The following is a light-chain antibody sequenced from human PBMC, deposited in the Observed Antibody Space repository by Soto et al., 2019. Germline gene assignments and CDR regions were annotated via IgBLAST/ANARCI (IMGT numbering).Light chain of an antibody. CDR3: QTWGTGPVL. V-gene: IGLV4-69*01. CDR2: LNSDGSH. CDR1: SGHSSYA. J-gene: IGLJ2*01. Sequence: QLVLTQSPSASASLGASVKLTCTLSSGHSSYAIAWHQQQPGKGPRYLMKLNSDGSHSKGDGIPDRFSGSSSGAERYLTISSLQSEDEADYYCQTWGTGPVLFGGGTKLTVL.